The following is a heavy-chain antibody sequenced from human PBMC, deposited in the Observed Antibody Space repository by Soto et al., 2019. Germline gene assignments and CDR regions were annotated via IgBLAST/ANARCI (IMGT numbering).Heavy chain of an antibody. Sequence: QVQLVQSGAEVKKPGSSVKVSCEASGGTFSGHAISWVRQAPGQGPEWMGGLSPLFGTTPHAQNFHARLSIAPDTSTRTASIERPSLRFEATAIYYCALGPNSGYRFDSWGQGQLVTVSS. D-gene: IGHD5-12*01. J-gene: IGHJ4*02. CDR2: LSPLFGTT. CDR3: ALGPNSGYRFDS. V-gene: IGHV1-69*06. CDR1: GGTFSGHA.